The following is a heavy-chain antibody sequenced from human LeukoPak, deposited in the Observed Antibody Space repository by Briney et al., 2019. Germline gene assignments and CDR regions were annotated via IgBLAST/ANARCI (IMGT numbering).Heavy chain of an antibody. Sequence: SETLSLTCTVSGGSISSYYWSWIRQPPGKGLEWIGYIYYSGSTNYNPSLKSRVTISVDTSKNQFSLKLSSVTAADTAVYYCATDYGVPEWAFDYWGQGTLVTVSS. J-gene: IGHJ4*02. V-gene: IGHV4-59*01. CDR3: ATDYGVPEWAFDY. D-gene: IGHD4-17*01. CDR1: GGSISSYY. CDR2: IYYSGST.